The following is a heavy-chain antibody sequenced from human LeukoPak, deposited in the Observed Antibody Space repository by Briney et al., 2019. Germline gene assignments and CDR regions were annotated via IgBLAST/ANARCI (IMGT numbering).Heavy chain of an antibody. J-gene: IGHJ5*02. CDR3: ARELYYYDSSGYSNWVGP. D-gene: IGHD3-22*01. V-gene: IGHV1-18*01. CDR2: ISAYNGNT. CDR1: GYTFTSYG. Sequence: GASVKVSCKASGYTFTSYGISWVRQAPGQGLEWMGWISAYNGNTNYAQKLQGRVTMTTDTSTSTAYMELRSLRSDDTAVYYCARELYYYDSSGYSNWVGPLGQGTLVTVSS.